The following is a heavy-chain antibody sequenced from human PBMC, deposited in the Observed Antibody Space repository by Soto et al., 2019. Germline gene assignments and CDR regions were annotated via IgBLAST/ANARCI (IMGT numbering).Heavy chain of an antibody. V-gene: IGHV3-23*01. J-gene: IGHJ4*02. Sequence: GGSLRLSCVASGFTFDTYALNWVRHAQGKGLEWVSAIGSSGTTYYADSVKGRFTISRDTHKKTLYLQMNRLRVEDTAKYYCAKGFRSLEWYSLAPFDYWGQGALVTVSS. D-gene: IGHD3-3*01. CDR1: GFTFDTYA. CDR3: AKGFRSLEWYSLAPFDY. CDR2: IGSSGTT.